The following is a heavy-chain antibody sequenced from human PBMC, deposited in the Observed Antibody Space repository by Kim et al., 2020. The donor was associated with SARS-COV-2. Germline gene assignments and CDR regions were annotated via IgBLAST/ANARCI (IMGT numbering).Heavy chain of an antibody. CDR3: ARVTTHRATIQRRYFDY. CDR2: ISSSSSYT. D-gene: IGHD5-12*01. Sequence: GGSLRLSCAASGFTFSDYYMSWIRQAPGKGLEWVSYISSSSSYTNYADSVKGRFTISRDNAKNSLYLQMNSLRAEDTAVYYCARVTTHRATIQRRYFDYWGQGTLVTVSS. CDR1: GFTFSDYY. J-gene: IGHJ4*02. V-gene: IGHV3-11*06.